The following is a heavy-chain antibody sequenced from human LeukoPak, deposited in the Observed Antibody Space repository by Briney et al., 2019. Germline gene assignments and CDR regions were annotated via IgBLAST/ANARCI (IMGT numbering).Heavy chain of an antibody. CDR1: GYSFTSYW. V-gene: IGHV5-51*01. D-gene: IGHD6-19*01. CDR2: IYPDDSDT. Sequence: GASLKISCKGFGYSFTSYWIGWVRQMPGKGLEWMGIIYPDDSDTRYSPSFQGQVTMSADKSISTAYLQWSSLQASDTAMYSCGRAIGHTSAWFESWGQGTLVTVSS. CDR3: GRAIGHTSAWFES. J-gene: IGHJ5*01.